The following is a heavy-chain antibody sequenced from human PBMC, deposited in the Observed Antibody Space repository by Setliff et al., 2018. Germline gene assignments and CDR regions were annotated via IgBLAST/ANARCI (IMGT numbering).Heavy chain of an antibody. V-gene: IGHV4-59*11. J-gene: IGHJ4*02. Sequence: PSETLSLTCTVSDGSISSHFWGWIRQPLGKGPEWIGYNIRSANSNPSLKSRVNISVDTSKNQFSLKLNYVTAADTAVYYCVRELGRTVDYWGQGALVTVSS. CDR3: VRELGRTVDY. CDR1: DGSISSHF. CDR2: NIRSA. D-gene: IGHD2-21*02.